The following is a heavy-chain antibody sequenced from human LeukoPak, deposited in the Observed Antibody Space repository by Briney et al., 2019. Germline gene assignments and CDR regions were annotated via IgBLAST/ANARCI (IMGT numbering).Heavy chain of an antibody. D-gene: IGHD3-22*01. CDR2: ISGSGGST. Sequence: PGGSLRLSCAASGFTVSSNYMSWVRQAPGKGLEWVSAISGSGGSTYYADSVKGRFTISRDNSKNTLYLQMNSLRAEDTAVYYCAKVTMIVVVNFFDYWGQGTLVTVSS. V-gene: IGHV3-23*01. CDR3: AKVTMIVVVNFFDY. CDR1: GFTVSSNY. J-gene: IGHJ4*02.